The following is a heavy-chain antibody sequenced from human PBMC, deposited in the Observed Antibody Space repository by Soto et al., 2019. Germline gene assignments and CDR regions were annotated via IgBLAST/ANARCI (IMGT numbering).Heavy chain of an antibody. CDR3: ARGSGWYYY. D-gene: IGHD6-19*01. J-gene: IGHJ4*02. V-gene: IGHV4-4*08. Sequence: QVQLQESGPGLVKPSETLSLTCTVSGGSIRSYYWSWIRQPPGKGLEWIGYIYSSGSTNYNPSLKXRXPXXVYTAKHQFALKLSSVTAADTAVYYCARGSGWYYYWGQGILVTVSS. CDR1: GGSIRSYY. CDR2: IYSSGST.